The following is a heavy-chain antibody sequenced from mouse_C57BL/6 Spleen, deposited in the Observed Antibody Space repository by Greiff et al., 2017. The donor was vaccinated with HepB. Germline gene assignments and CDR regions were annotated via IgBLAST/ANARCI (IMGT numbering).Heavy chain of an antibody. CDR1: GFTFSDFY. J-gene: IGHJ2*01. D-gene: IGHD1-1*02. CDR2: SRNKANDYTT. CDR3: ARAMKDGAYFDY. Sequence: EVMLVESGGGLVQSGRSLRLSCATSGFTFSDFYMEWVRQAPGKGLEWIAASRNKANDYTTEYSASVKGRFIVSRDTSQSILYLQMNALRAEDTAIYYCARAMKDGAYFDYWGQGTTLTVSS. V-gene: IGHV7-1*01.